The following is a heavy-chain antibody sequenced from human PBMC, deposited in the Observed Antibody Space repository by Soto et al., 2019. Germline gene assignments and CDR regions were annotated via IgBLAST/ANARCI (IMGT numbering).Heavy chain of an antibody. J-gene: IGHJ5*02. Sequence: SGPTLVNPTQTLTLTCTFSGFSLSTSGMCVSWIRQPPGKALEWLALIDWDDDKYYSTSLKTRLTISKDTSKNQVVLTMTNMDPVDTATYYCARIQRGAAYNWFDPWGQGTLVTVSS. V-gene: IGHV2-70*01. CDR2: IDWDDDK. CDR1: GFSLSTSGMC. CDR3: ARIQRGAAYNWFDP. D-gene: IGHD1-26*01.